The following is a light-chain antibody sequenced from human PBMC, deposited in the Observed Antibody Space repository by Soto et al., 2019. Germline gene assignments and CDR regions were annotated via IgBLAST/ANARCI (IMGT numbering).Light chain of an antibody. Sequence: EIVVTQSPGTLSLSPGERATLSCRASQSVSSNYLAWYQQKPGQAPRLLIYGASSRASDIPDSFSGSGSGTDFTLIISRLEPEDFAMYYCQQYGSTPFTFGPGTKVYVK. CDR3: QQYGSTPFT. J-gene: IGKJ3*01. CDR2: GAS. V-gene: IGKV3-20*01. CDR1: QSVSSNY.